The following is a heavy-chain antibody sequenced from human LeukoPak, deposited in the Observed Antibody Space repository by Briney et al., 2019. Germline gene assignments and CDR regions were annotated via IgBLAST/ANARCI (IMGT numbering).Heavy chain of an antibody. D-gene: IGHD7-27*01. J-gene: IGHJ4*02. V-gene: IGHV3-7*01. CDR3: VRDLGHSRHYFEY. Sequence: GGSLRLSCAASGFTFNFFFLNWVRLTPGRELEWVACISQDGSETFYMDSVRGRFTISRDNTKNSLYLQMDSLRAEDTAVYFCVRDLGHSRHYFEYWGQGALVTVSS. CDR1: GFTFNFFF. CDR2: ISQDGSET.